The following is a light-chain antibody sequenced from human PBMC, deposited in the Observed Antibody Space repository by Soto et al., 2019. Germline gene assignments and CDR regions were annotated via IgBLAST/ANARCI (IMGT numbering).Light chain of an antibody. V-gene: IGKV3D-15*01. CDR1: QSVNNN. CDR2: AVS. J-gene: IGKJ1*01. CDR3: QQYNFWRT. Sequence: EIVMKLSPAALSVTNGERATLSCRASQSVNNNLAWFQQKPGQAPRLLIHAVSTRATGIPARFSGSGSGTEFTLTICSLQSEDSPVYYCQQYNFWRTFGQGTKVDIK.